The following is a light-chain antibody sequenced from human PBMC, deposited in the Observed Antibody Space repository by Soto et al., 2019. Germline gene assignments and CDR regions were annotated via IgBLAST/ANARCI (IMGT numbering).Light chain of an antibody. V-gene: IGKV3-20*01. Sequence: EIVLTQSPGTLSLSPGERATLSCRASQSVSSSYLAWYQQKPGQAPRLLIYGASSRATGIPDRFSGSGSGTDFPLTISRLEPEDFAVYYCQQSPTWTFGQGTKVEIK. CDR3: QQSPTWT. CDR1: QSVSSSY. J-gene: IGKJ1*01. CDR2: GAS.